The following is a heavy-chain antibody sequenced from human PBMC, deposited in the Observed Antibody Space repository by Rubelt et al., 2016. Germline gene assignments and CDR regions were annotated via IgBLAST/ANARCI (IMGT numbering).Heavy chain of an antibody. CDR2: INAGNGNT. CDR1: GYTFTSYA. D-gene: IGHD2-8*01. CDR3: ARAQRIRLLMVYAPTFDY. V-gene: IGHV1-3*01. J-gene: IGHJ4*02. Sequence: QVQLVQSGAEVKKPGASVKVSCKASGYTFTSYAMHWVRQAPGQRLEWMGWINAGNGNTKYSQKFQGRVTITRDTPASTAYMELSSLRAEDTAVYYCARAQRIRLLMVYAPTFDYWGQGTLVTVSS.